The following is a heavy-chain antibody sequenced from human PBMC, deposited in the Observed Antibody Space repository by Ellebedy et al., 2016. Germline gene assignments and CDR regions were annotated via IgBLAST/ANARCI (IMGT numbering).Heavy chain of an antibody. CDR1: GFTFDDYA. CDR3: RQGHYANY. Sequence: SLKISXAASGFTFDDYAMHWVRQAPGKGLEWVSGISWNSGSIGYADSVKGRFTISRDNAKNSLYLQMNSLRAEDTALYYCRQGHYANYWGQGTLVTVSS. J-gene: IGHJ4*02. CDR2: ISWNSGSI. V-gene: IGHV3-9*01. D-gene: IGHD4-17*01.